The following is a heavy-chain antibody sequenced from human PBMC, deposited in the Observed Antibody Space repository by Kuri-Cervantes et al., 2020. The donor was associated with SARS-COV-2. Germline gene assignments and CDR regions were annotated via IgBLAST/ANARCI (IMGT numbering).Heavy chain of an antibody. CDR1: GGTFSSYA. CDR3: TRAGDIVVVPYYGMDV. V-gene: IGHV1-69*05. J-gene: IGHJ6*02. Sequence: SVKVSCKASGGTFSSYAISWVRQAPGQGLEWMGGIIPIFGTANYAQKFQGRVTMTRDTSTRTVYMELTSLRSEDTAIYYCTRAGDIVVVPYYGMDVWGQGTTVTDSS. D-gene: IGHD2-15*01. CDR2: IIPIFGTA.